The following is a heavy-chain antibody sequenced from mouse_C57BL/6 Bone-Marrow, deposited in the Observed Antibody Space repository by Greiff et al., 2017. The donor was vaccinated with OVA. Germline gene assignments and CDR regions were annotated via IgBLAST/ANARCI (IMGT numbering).Heavy chain of an antibody. V-gene: IGHV7-3*01. D-gene: IGHD4-1*01. CDR3: ARYKKLDYFDY. Sequence: DVKLVDSGGGLVQPGGSLSLSCAASGFTFTDYYMSWVRQPPGKALEWLGFIRNKANGYTTEYSASVKGRFTISRDNSQSILYLQMNALRAEDSATYYCARYKKLDYFDYWGQGTTLTVSS. J-gene: IGHJ2*01. CDR2: IRNKANGYTT. CDR1: GFTFTDYY.